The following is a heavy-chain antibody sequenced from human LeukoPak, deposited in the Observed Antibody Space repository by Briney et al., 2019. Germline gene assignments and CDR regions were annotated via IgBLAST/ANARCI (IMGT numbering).Heavy chain of an antibody. Sequence: PSETLSLTCTVSGGSISSYYWSWIRQPPGKGLEWIGYLYYSGSPNYNPSLKSRVTISVDTAKNQFSLKLSSVTAADTAVYYCARDVGRGYIDYWGQGTLVTVSS. J-gene: IGHJ4*02. D-gene: IGHD1-26*01. CDR3: ARDVGRGYIDY. CDR1: GGSISSYY. V-gene: IGHV4-59*01. CDR2: LYYSGSP.